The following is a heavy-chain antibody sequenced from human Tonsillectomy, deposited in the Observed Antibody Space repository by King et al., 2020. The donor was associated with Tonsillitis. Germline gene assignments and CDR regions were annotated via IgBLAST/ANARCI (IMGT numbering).Heavy chain of an antibody. J-gene: IGHJ4*02. CDR3: ARQGVPGGNDY. CDR2: VYYSGST. CDR1: GDSISRRGYF. Sequence: QLQESGPGLVKPWETLSLTCTVSGDSISRRGYFWGWIRQPPGKGLEWVAGVYYSGSTYYNPSLKSRFTASADTSKNQFSLHLNSVTAADTAVYYCARQGVPGGNDYWGQGTLVTVSS. D-gene: IGHD2-2*01. V-gene: IGHV4-39*01.